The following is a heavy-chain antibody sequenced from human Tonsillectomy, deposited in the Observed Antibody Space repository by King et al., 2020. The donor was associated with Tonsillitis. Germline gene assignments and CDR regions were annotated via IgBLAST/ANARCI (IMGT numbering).Heavy chain of an antibody. CDR3: AGDLVYETRLGELSPLLGYFAL. CDR1: GDSISTYY. D-gene: IGHD3-16*02. V-gene: IGHV4-59*01. J-gene: IGHJ2*01. Sequence: VQLQESGPGLVKPSETLSLTCTVSGDSISTYYWSWIRQPPGKGLEWIGCIYYSGSTNYNPSLKSRVTISLDTSKNQFSLKLSSVTAADTAVYYCAGDLVYETRLGELSPLLGYFALWGRGTLVTVSS. CDR2: IYYSGST.